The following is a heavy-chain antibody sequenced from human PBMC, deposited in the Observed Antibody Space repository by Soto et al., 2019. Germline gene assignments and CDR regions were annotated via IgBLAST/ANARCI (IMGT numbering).Heavy chain of an antibody. CDR3: ARGREYSSSGDFYY. J-gene: IGHJ4*02. D-gene: IGHD6-6*01. V-gene: IGHV4-59*01. CDR2: IYYSGTT. Sequence: PSETLSLTCTVSGGSISSYYWSWIRQPPGKGLEWMGYIYYSGTTNYNPSLKSRVTISVDTSKSQFSLKLSSVTAADTAVYYCARGREYSSSGDFYYWGQGTLGTVSS. CDR1: GGSISSYY.